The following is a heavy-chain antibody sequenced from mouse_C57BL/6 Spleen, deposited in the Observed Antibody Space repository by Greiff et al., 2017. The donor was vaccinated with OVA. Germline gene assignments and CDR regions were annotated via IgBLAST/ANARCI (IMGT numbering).Heavy chain of an antibody. CDR1: GYTFTSYW. CDR2: IYPGSGST. Sequence: QVQLQQPGAELVKPGAPVKMSCKASGYTFTSYWITWVKQRPGQGLEWIGDIYPGSGSTNYNEKFKSKATLTVDTSSSTAYMQLSSLTSEDSAVYYCARSGGSSPWFAYWGQGTLVTVSA. V-gene: IGHV1-55*01. D-gene: IGHD1-1*01. CDR3: ARSGGSSPWFAY. J-gene: IGHJ3*01.